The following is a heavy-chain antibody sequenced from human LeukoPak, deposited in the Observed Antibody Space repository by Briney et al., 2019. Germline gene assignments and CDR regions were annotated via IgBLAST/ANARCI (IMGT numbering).Heavy chain of an antibody. J-gene: IGHJ4*02. CDR3: AKDNRRHYTSGPNPDSLH. Sequence: GGSLRLSCAGSGFIFNNYAMHWVRQPPGKGLEWFSGISWNSGSIDYADSVKGRFTISRDNAKNSLYLQMNSLRVEDTAFYYCAKDNRRHYTSGPNPDSLHWGQGALVTVSS. V-gene: IGHV3-9*01. D-gene: IGHD6-19*01. CDR2: ISWNSGSI. CDR1: GFIFNNYA.